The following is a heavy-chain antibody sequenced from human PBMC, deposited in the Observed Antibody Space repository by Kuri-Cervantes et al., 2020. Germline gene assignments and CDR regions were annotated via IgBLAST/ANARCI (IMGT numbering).Heavy chain of an antibody. J-gene: IGHJ4*02. V-gene: IGHV3-9*01. CDR2: ITWNSGEI. CDR1: GFTFDDYA. D-gene: IGHD3-10*01. CDR3: AKDISDGLAYGSGTDY. Sequence: SLKISCAASGFTFDDYAMHWVRQVPGKGLEWVSGITWNSGEIGYADSVKGRFTISRDNTKNSLYLQMNSLRAEDTALYYCAKDISDGLAYGSGTDYWGQGTLVTVSS.